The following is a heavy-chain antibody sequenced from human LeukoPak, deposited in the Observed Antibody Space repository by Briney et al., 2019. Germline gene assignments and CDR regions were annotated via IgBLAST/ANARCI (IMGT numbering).Heavy chain of an antibody. Sequence: ASVKVSCKASGYTFTGYYMHWVRQAPGQGLEWMGWINPNSGGTNYAQKFQGRVTMTRDTSISTAYMELSRLRSDDTAVYYCARASHYYDSSGYYVFGYCGQGTLVTVSS. V-gene: IGHV1-2*02. D-gene: IGHD3-22*01. CDR3: ARASHYYDSSGYYVFGY. J-gene: IGHJ4*02. CDR1: GYTFTGYY. CDR2: INPNSGGT.